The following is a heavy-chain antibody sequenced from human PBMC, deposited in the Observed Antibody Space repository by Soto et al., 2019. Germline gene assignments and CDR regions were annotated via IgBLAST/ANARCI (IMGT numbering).Heavy chain of an antibody. D-gene: IGHD6-6*01. V-gene: IGHV3-7*01. J-gene: IGHJ5*01. Sequence: EVELVESGGGLVQPGGSLRLSCAASGFRFNNYWMSWVRQASGKGLEWVASIKQDGSEKYYVDSVKGRFTIARDNAKNSLSLQMNSLRPEDTAVYYCARDPWEYSSSLDSWGQGTLVTVSS. CDR1: GFRFNNYW. CDR3: ARDPWEYSSSLDS. CDR2: IKQDGSEK.